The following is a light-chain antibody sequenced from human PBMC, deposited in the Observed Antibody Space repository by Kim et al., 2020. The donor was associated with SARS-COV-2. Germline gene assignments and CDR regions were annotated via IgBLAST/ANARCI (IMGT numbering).Light chain of an antibody. CDR1: QSLVYGDGNTY. CDR3: MQGTHWPFT. J-gene: IGKJ3*01. CDR2: KVS. Sequence: PASISCRSSQSLVYGDGNTYLNWFHQRPGQSPRRLIYKVSNRYSGVPDRFSRSGSGTDFTLQISRVEAEDVGVYYCMQGTHWPFTFGPGTKVDIK. V-gene: IGKV2-30*01.